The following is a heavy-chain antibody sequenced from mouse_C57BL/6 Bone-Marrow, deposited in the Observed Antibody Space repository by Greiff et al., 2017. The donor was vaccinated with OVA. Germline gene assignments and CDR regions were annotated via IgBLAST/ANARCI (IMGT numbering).Heavy chain of an antibody. CDR2: IYPGGGYT. Sequence: QVQLLQSGAELVRPGTSVKMSCKASGYTFTNYWIGWAKQRPGHGLEWIGDIYPGGGYTNYNEKFKGKATLTADKSSSTAYMQFSSLTSEDSAIYYCARRGTTVFDYWGQGTTLTVSS. CDR1: GYTFTNYW. CDR3: ARRGTTVFDY. V-gene: IGHV1-63*01. J-gene: IGHJ2*01. D-gene: IGHD1-1*01.